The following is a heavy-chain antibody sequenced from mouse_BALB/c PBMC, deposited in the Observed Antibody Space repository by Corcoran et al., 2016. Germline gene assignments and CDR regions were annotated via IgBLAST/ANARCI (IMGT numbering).Heavy chain of an antibody. CDR2: IDPENGNT. D-gene: IGHD2-4*01. V-gene: IGHV14-1*02. CDR1: GFNIKDYY. J-gene: IGHJ2*01. CDR3: ATMITYYFDD. Sequence: EVQLQQSGAELVRPGALVKLSCKASGFNIKDYYMHWVKQRPEQGLEWIGWIDPENGNTIYDPKFHGKASITADTSSNTAYLQLSSLTSEDTAVYYCATMITYYFDDWCQGTTLTVSS.